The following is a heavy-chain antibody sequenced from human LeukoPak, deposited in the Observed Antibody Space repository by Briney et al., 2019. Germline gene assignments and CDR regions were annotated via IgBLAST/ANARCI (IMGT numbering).Heavy chain of an antibody. J-gene: IGHJ4*02. CDR2: IYYSAAT. D-gene: IGHD1-1*01. CDR1: GGSIRSYY. V-gene: IGHV4-59*01. Sequence: PSETLSLTCTVSGGSIRSYYWSWRRQPPGKGLEWVGFIYYSAATYYNPPPKSRVTIAVDTSKNQFSLKLRSVTAADTAVYSCARARARNDGGTFAYWGQGTLVTVSS. CDR3: ARARARNDGGTFAY.